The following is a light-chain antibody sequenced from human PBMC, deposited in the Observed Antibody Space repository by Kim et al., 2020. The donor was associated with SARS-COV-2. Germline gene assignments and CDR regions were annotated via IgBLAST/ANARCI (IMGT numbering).Light chain of an antibody. CDR2: DAS. CDR3: QQYDKWPLT. Sequence: VSPGERATLSCRVSQSANSNLAWYQQKPGQAPRLLIYDASTRATDIPARFSGSGSGTDFTLTISCLQSEDFAVYYCQQYDKWPLTFGGGTKVDIK. CDR1: QSANSN. V-gene: IGKV3-15*01. J-gene: IGKJ4*01.